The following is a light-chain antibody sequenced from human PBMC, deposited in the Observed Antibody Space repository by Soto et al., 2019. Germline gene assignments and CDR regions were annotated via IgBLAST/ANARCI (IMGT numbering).Light chain of an antibody. CDR1: QSVSSRN. V-gene: IGKV3-20*01. Sequence: EILLTQSPGTLSLSPGERATLSCRASQSVSSRNLAWYQQKPGQAPRLLIYGASSRATGIPDRFSGSWSGTDFTLTISRLEPEDFAVYYCQQYGSSSLFGQGTRLEIK. J-gene: IGKJ5*01. CDR3: QQYGSSSL. CDR2: GAS.